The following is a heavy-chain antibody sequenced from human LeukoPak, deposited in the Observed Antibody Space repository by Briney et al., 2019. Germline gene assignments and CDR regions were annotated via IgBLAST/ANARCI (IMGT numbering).Heavy chain of an antibody. J-gene: IGHJ4*02. CDR3: AKDQCTRTSCDGYPGY. CDR1: GFTFSSYG. D-gene: IGHD2-2*01. V-gene: IGHV3-30*02. Sequence: PGGSLRLSCAASGFTFSSYGMHWVRQAPGKGLEWVAFIHFDGSTKYSGDFVKGRFTISRDNSKNTLYLQMNSLRPEDTAVYYCAKDQCTRTSCDGYPGYWGQGSLVTVSS. CDR2: IHFDGSTK.